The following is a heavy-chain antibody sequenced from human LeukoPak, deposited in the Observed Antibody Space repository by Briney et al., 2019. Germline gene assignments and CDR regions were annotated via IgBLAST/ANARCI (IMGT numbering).Heavy chain of an antibody. CDR1: GDSVSSNSAA. D-gene: IGHD2-2*01. CDR3: ARIVVVPPAPPGRYFYYGMDV. CDR2: TYYRSKWYN. Sequence: SQTLSLTCAISGDSVSSNSAAWNWIRQSPSRGLEWLGRTYYRSKWYNDYPVSVKSRITINPDTSNNQFSLQLNSVTPEDTAVYYCARIVVVPPAPPGRYFYYGMDVWGKGTPVTVSS. V-gene: IGHV6-1*01. J-gene: IGHJ6*04.